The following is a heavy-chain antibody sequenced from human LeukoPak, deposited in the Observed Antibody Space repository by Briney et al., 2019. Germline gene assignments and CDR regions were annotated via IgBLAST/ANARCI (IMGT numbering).Heavy chain of an antibody. CDR1: GGSISSYY. V-gene: IGHV4-59*12. CDR3: ARADVMVRGAFDI. J-gene: IGHJ3*02. D-gene: IGHD3-10*01. Sequence: SETLSLTCTVSGGSISSYYWSWIRQPPGKGLEWIGYIYYSGSTNYNPSLKSRVTISVDTSKNQFSLKLSSVTAADTAVYYCARADVMVRGAFDIWGQGTMVTVSS. CDR2: IYYSGST.